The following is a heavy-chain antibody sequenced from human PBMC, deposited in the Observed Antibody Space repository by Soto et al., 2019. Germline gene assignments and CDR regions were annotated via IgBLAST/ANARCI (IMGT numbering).Heavy chain of an antibody. D-gene: IGHD5-18*01. V-gene: IGHV4-34*01. CDR3: ARGEALDTAMVYFDY. CDR1: CGSFSGYY. J-gene: IGHJ4*02. CDR2: INHSGST. Sequence: SETLSLTCAVYCGSFSGYYWSWIRQPPGKGLEWIGEINHSGSTNYNPSLKSRVTISVDTSKNQFSLKLSSVTAADTAVYYCARGEALDTAMVYFDYWGQGTLVTVSS.